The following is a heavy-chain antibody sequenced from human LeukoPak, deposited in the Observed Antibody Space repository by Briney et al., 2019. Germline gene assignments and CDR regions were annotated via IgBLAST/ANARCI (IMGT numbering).Heavy chain of an antibody. CDR1: GGTFSSYA. CDR2: IIPIFGTA. V-gene: IGHV1-69*13. D-gene: IGHD6-6*01. Sequence: ASVKVSCKASGGTFSSYAIGWVRQAPGQGLEWMGGIIPIFGTANYAQKFQGGVTITADESTSTAYMELSSLRSEDTAVYYCARALAARPLWYFDLWGRGTLVTVSS. CDR3: ARALAARPLWYFDL. J-gene: IGHJ2*01.